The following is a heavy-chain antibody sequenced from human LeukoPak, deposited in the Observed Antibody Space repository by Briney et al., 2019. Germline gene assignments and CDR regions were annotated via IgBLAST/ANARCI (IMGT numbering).Heavy chain of an antibody. CDR2: INHSGST. Sequence: KPSETLSLTCAVYGESLSGYYWSWMRHPPRKGLEGSGEINHSGSTNYTPSLKSRVTISVDTSKTQFSPKLSSVTAADTAVYYCARVGYCRSTSWYHTLASGMDVWGKGTTVTVSS. D-gene: IGHD2-2*03. CDR1: GESLSGYY. J-gene: IGHJ6*04. V-gene: IGHV4-34*01. CDR3: ARVGYCRSTSWYHTLASGMDV.